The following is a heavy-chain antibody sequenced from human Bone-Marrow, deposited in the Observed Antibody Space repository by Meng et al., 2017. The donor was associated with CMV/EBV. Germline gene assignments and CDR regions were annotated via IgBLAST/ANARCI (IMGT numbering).Heavy chain of an antibody. Sequence: GESLKISCAASGFTFSSYSMNWVRQAPGKGLEWVSSISSSSSYIYYADSVKGRFTISRDNAKNSLYLQMNSLRAEDTAVYYCARGQTPPPSKYSSSSAQPDYWGQGTLVTVSS. J-gene: IGHJ4*02. D-gene: IGHD6-6*01. V-gene: IGHV3-21*01. CDR2: ISSSSSYI. CDR1: GFTFSSYS. CDR3: ARGQTPPPSKYSSSSAQPDY.